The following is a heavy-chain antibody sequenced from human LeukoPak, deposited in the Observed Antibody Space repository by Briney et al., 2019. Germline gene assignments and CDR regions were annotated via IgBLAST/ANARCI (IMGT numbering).Heavy chain of an antibody. V-gene: IGHV1-18*01. D-gene: IGHD6-6*01. Sequence: ASVKVSCKASGYTFTSYGISWVRQAPGQGLAWMGWISAYNGNTNYAQKLQGRVTMTTDTSTSTAYMELRSLRSEDTAVYYCARPYSSSSYYYGMDVWGQGTTVTVSS. CDR1: GYTFTSYG. CDR3: ARPYSSSSYYYGMDV. CDR2: ISAYNGNT. J-gene: IGHJ6*02.